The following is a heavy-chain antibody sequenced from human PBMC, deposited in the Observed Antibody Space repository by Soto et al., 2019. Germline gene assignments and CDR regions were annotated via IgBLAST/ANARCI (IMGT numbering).Heavy chain of an antibody. V-gene: IGHV4-59*01. CDR2: IYYSGST. CDR3: ASQSIAARPSDY. J-gene: IGHJ4*02. Sequence: QVQLQESGPGLVKPSETLSLTCTVSGGSISSYYWSWIRQPPGKGLEWIGYIYYSGSTNYNPSLKSRVTISVDTSKNQFSLKLSSVTAADTAVYYCASQSIAARPSDYWGQGTLVTVSS. CDR1: GGSISSYY. D-gene: IGHD6-6*01.